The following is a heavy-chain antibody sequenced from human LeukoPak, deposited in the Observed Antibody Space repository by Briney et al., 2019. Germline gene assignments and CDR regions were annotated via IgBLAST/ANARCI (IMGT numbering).Heavy chain of an antibody. J-gene: IGHJ4*02. CDR1: GGSISSYY. CDR2: TYYSGST. V-gene: IGHV4-39*01. Sequence: SETLSLTCTVSGGSISSYYWGWIRQPPGKGLEWIGSTYYSGSTYYNPSLKSRATISEDTTKNQFSLKLRPGTAATTALYYSARRFRSDTVEGSIFDYWGQGTLVTVS. D-gene: IGHD4-23*01. CDR3: ARRFRSDTVEGSIFDY.